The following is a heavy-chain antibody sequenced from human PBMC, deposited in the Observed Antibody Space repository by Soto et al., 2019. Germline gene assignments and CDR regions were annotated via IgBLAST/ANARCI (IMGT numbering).Heavy chain of an antibody. Sequence: EVQLVETGGGLIQPGGSLSLSCAASGLAVTSNYMSWVRQAPGKGLEWVSIVYSSGTTYYADSVKGRFTFSRDKSKNTIYLQMRNLRAEDTAVYYCARVDTYDYCYSMDVWGQGTTVTVSS. J-gene: IGHJ6*02. D-gene: IGHD5-18*01. CDR1: GLAVTSNY. V-gene: IGHV3-53*02. CDR2: VYSSGTT. CDR3: ARVDTYDYCYSMDV.